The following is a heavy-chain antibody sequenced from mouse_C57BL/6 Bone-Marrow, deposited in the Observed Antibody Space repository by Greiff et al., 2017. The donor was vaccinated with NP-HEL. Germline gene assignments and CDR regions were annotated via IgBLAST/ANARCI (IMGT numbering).Heavy chain of an antibody. Sequence: VQLQQSGAELVRPGASVKLSCTASGFNIKDDYMHWVKQRPEQGLEWIGWIDPENGDTEYASKFQGKATITADPSSNTAYLQLSSQTSEDTAVYYCTPVAMDYWGQGTSVTVSS. J-gene: IGHJ4*01. CDR1: GFNIKDDY. CDR2: IDPENGDT. V-gene: IGHV14-4*01. CDR3: TPVAMDY.